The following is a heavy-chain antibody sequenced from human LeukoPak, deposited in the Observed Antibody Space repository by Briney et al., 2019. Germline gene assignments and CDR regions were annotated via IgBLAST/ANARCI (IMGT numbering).Heavy chain of an antibody. CDR2: IYYSGST. CDR3: ARDSYGYRAFDY. D-gene: IGHD5-18*01. Sequence: SETLSLTCTVSGGSISSYYWSWIRQPPGKGLEWIGYIYYSGSTNYNPSLKSRVTISVDTSKNQFSLKLSSVTAADTAVYYCARDSYGYRAFDYWGQGTLVTVSS. CDR1: GGSISSYY. V-gene: IGHV4-59*08. J-gene: IGHJ4*02.